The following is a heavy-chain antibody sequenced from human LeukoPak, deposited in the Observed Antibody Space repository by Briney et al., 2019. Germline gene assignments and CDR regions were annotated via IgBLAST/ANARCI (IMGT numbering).Heavy chain of an antibody. V-gene: IGHV4-34*01. Sequence: SETLSLTCTVSGGSISSYYWSWIRQPPGKGLEWIGEINHSGSTNYNPSLKSRVTISVDTSKNQFSLKLSSVTAADTAVYYCARQGRYCSSTSCYKTPFDYWGQGTPVTVSS. CDR1: GGSISSYY. D-gene: IGHD2-2*01. CDR3: ARQGRYCSSTSCYKTPFDY. CDR2: INHSGST. J-gene: IGHJ4*02.